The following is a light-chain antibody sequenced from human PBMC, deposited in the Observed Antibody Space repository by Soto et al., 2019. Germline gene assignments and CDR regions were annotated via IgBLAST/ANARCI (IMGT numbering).Light chain of an antibody. V-gene: IGKV3-15*01. CDR3: QQYNNWPPAFT. CDR2: GAS. CDR1: QSVSNN. J-gene: IGKJ4*01. Sequence: EIVMTQSPATLSVSPGERATLSCRASQSVSNNLAWYQQKPGQAPRLLIYGASTRATGIPVRFSGSGSGTEFTLTISSLQSEDFAVYYCQQYNNWPPAFTFGGGTKVEIK.